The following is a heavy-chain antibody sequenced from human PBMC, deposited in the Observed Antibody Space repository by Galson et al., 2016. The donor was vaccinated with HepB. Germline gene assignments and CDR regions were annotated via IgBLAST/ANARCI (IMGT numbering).Heavy chain of an antibody. CDR1: GFTFSIYA. J-gene: IGHJ4*02. CDR3: AKEGGYNWGSIDY. V-gene: IGHV3-23*01. CDR2: TSGSSGST. Sequence: SLRLSCAASGFTFSIYAMSWVRQAPGKGLEWVSGTSGSSGSTYYADSVKGRFTISRDNSKNTLYLQMNSLRAEETAVYYCAKEGGYNWGSIDYWGPGTLVSVSP. D-gene: IGHD5-24*01.